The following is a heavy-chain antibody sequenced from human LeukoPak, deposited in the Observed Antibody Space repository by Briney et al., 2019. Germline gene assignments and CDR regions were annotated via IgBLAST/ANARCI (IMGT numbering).Heavy chain of an antibody. CDR2: IKQDGSEK. CDR3: AGDRGSGWYRADAFDI. CDR1: GFTFSSYA. J-gene: IGHJ3*02. Sequence: GGSLRLSCAASGFTFSSYAMSWVRQAPGKGLEWVANIKQDGSEKYYVDSVKGRFTISRDNAKNSLYLQMNSLRAEDTAVYYCAGDRGSGWYRADAFDIWGQGTMVTVSS. V-gene: IGHV3-7*01. D-gene: IGHD6-19*01.